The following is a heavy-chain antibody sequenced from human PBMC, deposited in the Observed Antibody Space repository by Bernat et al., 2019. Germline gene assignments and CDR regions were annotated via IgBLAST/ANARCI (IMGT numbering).Heavy chain of an antibody. Sequence: QVQLVESGGGGVQPGRSLRLSCAASGFTFSSYAMHWVRQAPGKGLEWVAVISYDGSNKYYADSVKGRFTISRDNSKNTLYLQMNSLRAEDTAVYYCARWGYCSGGSCQPNDAFDIWGQGTMVTVSS. CDR2: ISYDGSNK. CDR3: ARWGYCSGGSCQPNDAFDI. J-gene: IGHJ3*02. CDR1: GFTFSSYA. V-gene: IGHV3-30-3*01. D-gene: IGHD2-15*01.